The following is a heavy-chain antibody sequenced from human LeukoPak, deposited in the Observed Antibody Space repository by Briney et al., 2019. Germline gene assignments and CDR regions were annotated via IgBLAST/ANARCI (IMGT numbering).Heavy chain of an antibody. V-gene: IGHV3-23*01. CDR3: AKDGLYYDGSAHAYYFDY. Sequence: PGGSLRLSCAASGFTFTGYAMTWVRQAPGKGLEWVSSITGSGDYTYYIDSVKGRFTISRDNSKNILYLQMNSLRGEDTALYYCAKDGLYYDGSAHAYYFDYWGQGTLVAVSS. D-gene: IGHD3-22*01. CDR1: GFTFTGYA. CDR2: ITGSGDYT. J-gene: IGHJ4*02.